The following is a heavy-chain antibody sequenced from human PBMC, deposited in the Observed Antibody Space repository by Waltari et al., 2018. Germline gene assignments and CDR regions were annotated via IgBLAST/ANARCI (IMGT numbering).Heavy chain of an antibody. CDR2: ISSSGSTI. Sequence: EVPLVESGGGLVQPGGALRLACAASGFTFSSYEMIWFRKAPGKGLEWVSYISSSGSTIYYADSVKGRFTISRDNAKNSLYLQMNRLRAEDTAVYYCARDSVTGVGAFDIWGQGTMVTVSS. J-gene: IGHJ3*02. CDR1: GFTFSSYE. D-gene: IGHD7-27*01. CDR3: ARDSVTGVGAFDI. V-gene: IGHV3-48*03.